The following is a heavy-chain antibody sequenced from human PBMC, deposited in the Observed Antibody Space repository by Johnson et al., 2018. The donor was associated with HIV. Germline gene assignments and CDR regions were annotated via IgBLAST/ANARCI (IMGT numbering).Heavy chain of an antibody. CDR2: ISYDGSNK. Sequence: QMQLVESGGGLVQPGGSLRLSCAASGFTFSSYWMSWVRQAPGKGLEWVAVISYDGSNKYYADSVKGRFTISRDNSKNTLYLQMNSLRAEDTAIYYCARGQLWLLDDALDIWGQGTMVTVSS. J-gene: IGHJ3*02. CDR1: GFTFSSYW. V-gene: IGHV3-30*03. CDR3: ARGQLWLLDDALDI. D-gene: IGHD5-18*01.